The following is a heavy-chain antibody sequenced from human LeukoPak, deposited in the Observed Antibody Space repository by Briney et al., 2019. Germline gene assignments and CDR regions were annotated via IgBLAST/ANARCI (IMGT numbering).Heavy chain of an antibody. CDR1: GFTFSSYS. Sequence: GGSLRLSCAASGFTFSSYSMNWVRQAPGKGLEWVSSISSSSSYIYYADSVKGRFTISRDNAKNSLYLQMNSLRAEDMAVYYCARRGRYCSGGSCYLHYYYYMDVWGKGTTVTVSS. CDR2: ISSSSSYI. D-gene: IGHD2-15*01. CDR3: ARRGRYCSGGSCYLHYYYYMDV. J-gene: IGHJ6*03. V-gene: IGHV3-21*01.